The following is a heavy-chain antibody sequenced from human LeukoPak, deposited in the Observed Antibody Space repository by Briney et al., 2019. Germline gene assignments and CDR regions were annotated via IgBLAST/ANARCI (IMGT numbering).Heavy chain of an antibody. CDR2: ISSSTNYI. J-gene: IGHJ4*02. Sequence: PGGSLRLSCAASGFTSSSYSMNWVRQAPGKGLEWVSSISSSTNYIYYADSVKGRFTISRDNAKNSLYLQMNNLRAEDTAVYYCARVPSDYWGQGTLVTVSS. CDR1: GFTSSSYS. CDR3: ARVPSDY. V-gene: IGHV3-21*01.